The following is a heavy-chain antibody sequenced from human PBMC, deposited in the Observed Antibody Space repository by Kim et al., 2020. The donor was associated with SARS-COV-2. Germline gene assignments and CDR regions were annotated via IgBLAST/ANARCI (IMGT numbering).Heavy chain of an antibody. Sequence: ASVKVSCKASGYTFTSYGISWVRQAPGQGLEWMGWISAYNGNTNYAQKLQGRVTMTTDTSTSTAYMELRSLRSDDTAVYYCAREEEWELEVAYFQHWGHGTLVTVSS. V-gene: IGHV1-18*01. J-gene: IGHJ1*01. CDR2: ISAYNGNT. CDR3: AREEEWELEVAYFQH. CDR1: GYTFTSYG. D-gene: IGHD1-26*01.